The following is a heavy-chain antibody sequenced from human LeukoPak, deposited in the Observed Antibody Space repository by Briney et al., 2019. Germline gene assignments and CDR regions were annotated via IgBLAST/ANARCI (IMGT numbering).Heavy chain of an antibody. CDR1: GGSISSGGYS. J-gene: IGHJ4*02. CDR3: ARAPTHIVATYYFDY. V-gene: IGHV4-30-2*01. D-gene: IGHD5-12*01. Sequence: SETLSLTCAVSGGSISSGGYSWSWIRQPPGKGLEWIGYIYHSGSTYYNPSLKSRVTISVDTSKNQFSLKLSSVTAADTAVYYCARAPTHIVATYYFDYWGQGTLVTVSS. CDR2: IYHSGST.